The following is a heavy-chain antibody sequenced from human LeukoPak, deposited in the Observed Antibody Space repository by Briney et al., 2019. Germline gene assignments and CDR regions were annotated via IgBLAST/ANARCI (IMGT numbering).Heavy chain of an antibody. CDR2: ISHSGST. Sequence: SETLSLTCAVYGGSFSAYYYYWSWIRQPPGRGLEWIGEISHSGSTNDNPSLKSRVTISIDTSKNQFSLRLSSVTAADTAAYYCARGVDDSATFFYSYYMDVWGKGTTVTVSS. D-gene: IGHD2/OR15-2a*01. V-gene: IGHV4-34*01. CDR1: GGSFSAYY. CDR3: ARGVDDSATFFYSYYMDV. J-gene: IGHJ6*03.